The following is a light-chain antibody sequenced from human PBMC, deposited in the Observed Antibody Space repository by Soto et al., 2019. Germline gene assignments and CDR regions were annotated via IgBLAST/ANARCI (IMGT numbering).Light chain of an antibody. Sequence: EIVFTQSPATLSFSPGERATLSCRASQSVNNFLAWYQQRPGQAPRLLMYEASNRATGVPARFSGSGSGTDFTLTISSLEPEDFAIYYCQQRRNWPPTFGQGTKVDTK. J-gene: IGKJ1*01. CDR1: QSVNNF. CDR3: QQRRNWPPT. V-gene: IGKV3-11*01. CDR2: EAS.